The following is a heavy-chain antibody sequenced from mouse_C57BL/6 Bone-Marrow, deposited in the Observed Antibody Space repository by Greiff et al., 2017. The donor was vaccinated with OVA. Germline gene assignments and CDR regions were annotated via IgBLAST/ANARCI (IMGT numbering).Heavy chain of an antibody. CDR2: IDPENGDT. J-gene: IGHJ3*01. V-gene: IGHV14-4*01. D-gene: IGHD2-4*01. Sequence: EVKLMESGAELVRPGASVKLSCTASGFNIKDDYMHWVKQRPEQGLEWIGWIDPENGDTEYASKFQGKATITADTSSNTAYLQLSSLTSEDTAVYYRTTLIYYDYIAYWGQGTLVTVSA. CDR1: GFNIKDDY. CDR3: TTLIYYDYIAY.